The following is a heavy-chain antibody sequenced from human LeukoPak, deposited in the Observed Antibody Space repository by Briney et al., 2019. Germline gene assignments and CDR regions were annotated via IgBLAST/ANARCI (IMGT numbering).Heavy chain of an antibody. J-gene: IGHJ6*03. CDR1: GYTFTSYY. D-gene: IGHD6-19*01. CDR2: INPSGGST. Sequence: ASVKVSCKASGYTFTSYYMHWVRQAPGQGLEWMRIINPSGGSTSYAQKFQGRVTMTRDTSKNQFSLKLSSVTAADTAVYYCARAVARPTHYYYYMDVWGKGTTVTVSS. CDR3: ARAVARPTHYYYYMDV. V-gene: IGHV1-46*01.